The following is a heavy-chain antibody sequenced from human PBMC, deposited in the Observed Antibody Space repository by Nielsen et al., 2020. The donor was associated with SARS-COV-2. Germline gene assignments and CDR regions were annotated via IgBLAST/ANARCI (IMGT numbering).Heavy chain of an antibody. CDR3: AKGGVIDRYYYYYMDV. V-gene: IGHV3-21*04. CDR1: GFTFSSYS. CDR2: ISSSSSYI. J-gene: IGHJ6*03. D-gene: IGHD3-16*02. Sequence: GGSLRLSCAASGFTFSSYSMNWVRQAPGKGLEWVSSISSSSSYIYYADSVKGRFTISRDNSKNTLYLQMNSLRAEDTAVYYCAKGGVIDRYYYYYMDVWGKGTTVTVSS.